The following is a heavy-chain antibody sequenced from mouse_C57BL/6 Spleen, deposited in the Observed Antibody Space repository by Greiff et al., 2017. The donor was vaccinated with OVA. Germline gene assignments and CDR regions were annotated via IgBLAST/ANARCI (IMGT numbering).Heavy chain of an antibody. D-gene: IGHD1-1*01. J-gene: IGHJ1*03. V-gene: IGHV1-77*01. CDR3: AREDYYYGSSYWYFDV. CDR1: GYTFPDYY. Sequence: QVQLQQSGAELVKPGASVKISCKASGYTFPDYYINWVKQRPGQGLEWIGKIGPGSGSTYYNEKFKGKATLTADKSSSTAYMQLSSLTSEDSAVYFCAREDYYYGSSYWYFDVWGTGTTVTVSS. CDR2: IGPGSGST.